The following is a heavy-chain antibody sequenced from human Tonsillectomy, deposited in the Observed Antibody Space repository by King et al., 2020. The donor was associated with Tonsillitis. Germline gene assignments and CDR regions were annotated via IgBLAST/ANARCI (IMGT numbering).Heavy chain of an antibody. V-gene: IGHV4-4*07. Sequence: VQLQESGPGLVKPSETLSLTCTVSGGSISSYYWSFIRQPAGKGLEWIGRISTSGSTNYNASLKSRVTMSVDTSKNQFSLKLSSVTAADTAVYYCARESYYSSGSLAYYAMDVWGQGTTVTVSS. CDR1: GGSISSYY. D-gene: IGHD3-10*01. J-gene: IGHJ6*02. CDR3: ARESYYSSGSLAYYAMDV. CDR2: ISTSGST.